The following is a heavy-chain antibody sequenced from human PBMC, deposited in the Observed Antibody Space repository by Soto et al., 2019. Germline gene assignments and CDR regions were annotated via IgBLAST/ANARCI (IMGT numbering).Heavy chain of an antibody. Sequence: GGSLRLSCAASGFTFSSYSMNWVRQAPGKGLEWVSSISSSSSYIYYADSVKGRFTISRDNAKNSLYLQMNSLRAEDTAVYYCARGGHSAETLGYCSSTSCYRFWPFDYWGQGTLVTVSS. J-gene: IGHJ4*02. D-gene: IGHD2-2*01. V-gene: IGHV3-21*01. CDR1: GFTFSSYS. CDR2: ISSSSSYI. CDR3: ARGGHSAETLGYCSSTSCYRFWPFDY.